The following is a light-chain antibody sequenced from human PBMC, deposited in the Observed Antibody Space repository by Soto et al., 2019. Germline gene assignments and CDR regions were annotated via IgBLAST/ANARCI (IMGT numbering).Light chain of an antibody. Sequence: DIQMTQSPSTLSASVGDRVTITCRASQSISNWLVWYQQKPGKAPKLLIYKASTLKSGVPSRFSGSGSGTEFTLTISSLQPDDFATYYCQHYNSYSEAFGQGTKVDIK. V-gene: IGKV1-5*03. CDR2: KAS. CDR3: QHYNSYSEA. CDR1: QSISNW. J-gene: IGKJ1*01.